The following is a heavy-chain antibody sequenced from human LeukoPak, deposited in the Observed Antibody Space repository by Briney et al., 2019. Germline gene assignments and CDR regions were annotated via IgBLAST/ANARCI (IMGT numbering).Heavy chain of an antibody. J-gene: IGHJ4*02. Sequence: PGGSLRLSCAASGLTFSSYAMSWVRQAPGKGLEWVSAITGSGSGTYYADSVKGRFTISRDNSKNTLYLQMNSLRAEDTAIYYCAKDSRTTMVRGITQDYWGQGTLVTVSS. CDR2: ITGSGSGT. D-gene: IGHD3-10*01. CDR3: AKDSRTTMVRGITQDY. CDR1: GLTFSSYA. V-gene: IGHV3-23*01.